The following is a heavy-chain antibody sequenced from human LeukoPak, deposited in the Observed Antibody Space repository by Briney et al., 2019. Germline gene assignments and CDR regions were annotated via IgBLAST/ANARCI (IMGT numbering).Heavy chain of an antibody. CDR1: GFTVSDNH. J-gene: IGHJ4*02. D-gene: IGHD2-15*01. CDR3: ARDHVVASGAVAY. CDR2: LDSGGSA. Sequence: GGSLRLSCAASGFTVSDNHMSWFRQAPGKGLEWLSVLDSGGSAIYADSVRGRFTISRDNSKNTLHLQMDSLTIEDSALYYCARDHVVASGAVAYWGQGTLVTVSS. V-gene: IGHV3-53*01.